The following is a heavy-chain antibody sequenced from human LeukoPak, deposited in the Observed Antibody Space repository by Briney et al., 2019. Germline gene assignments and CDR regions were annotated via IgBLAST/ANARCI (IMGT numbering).Heavy chain of an antibody. CDR1: GFTFSSYE. CDR2: ISSSGSTI. V-gene: IGHV3-48*03. J-gene: IGHJ4*02. CDR3: SRDLLYSSSWYGGYFDY. D-gene: IGHD6-13*01. Sequence: GGSLRLSCAASGFTFSSYEMNWVRQAPGTGLEWVSYISSSGSTIYYADSVKRRFTIPRDNAKNSLYLQMNRLRAEHTAVHYCSRDLLYSSSWYGGYFDYWGQGTLVTVSS.